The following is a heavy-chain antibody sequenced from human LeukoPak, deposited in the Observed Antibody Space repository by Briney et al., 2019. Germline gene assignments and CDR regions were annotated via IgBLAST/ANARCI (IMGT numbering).Heavy chain of an antibody. Sequence: PSETLSLTCTVSGGSISSDNYYWSWIRQPAGKGLEWIGRIYTSGDTNYNPSLKSRVTISVDTSKNQFSLKLSSVTAADTAVYYCGGSMVRGIITGVFDHWGQGTLVTVSS. D-gene: IGHD3-10*01. V-gene: IGHV4-61*02. CDR1: GGSISSDNYY. J-gene: IGHJ4*02. CDR2: IYTSGDT. CDR3: GGSMVRGIITGVFDH.